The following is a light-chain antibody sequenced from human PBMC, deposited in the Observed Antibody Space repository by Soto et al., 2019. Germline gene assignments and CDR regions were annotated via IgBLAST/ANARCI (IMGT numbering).Light chain of an antibody. CDR1: QSISTY. J-gene: IGKJ1*01. CDR2: RAS. Sequence: DIQMTQSPSSLSASVGDRVTISCRASQSISTYLHWYQQKPGTAPRLLISRASSVKSGVPPRFSGSGSGRDSTLTISSLRPEDIGTYFCQQSYSVPWTFGPGTKVEIK. V-gene: IGKV1-39*01. CDR3: QQSYSVPWT.